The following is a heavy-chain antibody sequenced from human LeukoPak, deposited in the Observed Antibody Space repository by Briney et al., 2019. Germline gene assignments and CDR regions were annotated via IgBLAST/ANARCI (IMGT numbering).Heavy chain of an antibody. Sequence: ASVKVSCKASGYTFTGYYMHWVRQAPGQGLEWMGWINPNSGGTNYAQKFQGRVTMTRDTSISTAYMELSRLRSDDTAVYYCARASSTGYYPYYYYGMDVWGQGTTVTVSS. D-gene: IGHD3-9*01. CDR2: INPNSGGT. CDR1: GYTFTGYY. CDR3: ARASSTGYYPYYYYGMDV. V-gene: IGHV1-2*02. J-gene: IGHJ6*02.